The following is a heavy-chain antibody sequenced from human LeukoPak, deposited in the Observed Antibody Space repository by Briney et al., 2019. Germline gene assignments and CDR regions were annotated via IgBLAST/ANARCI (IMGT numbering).Heavy chain of an antibody. CDR2: ISSSSSYI. J-gene: IGHJ4*02. CDR3: ASSYYDILTGYDRPGLFDY. Sequence: SGGSLRLSCAASGFTFSSYSMNWVRQAPGKGLEWVSSISSSSSYIYYADSVKGRFTISRDNAKNSLYLQMNSLRAEDTAVYYCASSYYDILTGYDRPGLFDYWGQGTLVTVSS. V-gene: IGHV3-21*01. D-gene: IGHD3-9*01. CDR1: GFTFSSYS.